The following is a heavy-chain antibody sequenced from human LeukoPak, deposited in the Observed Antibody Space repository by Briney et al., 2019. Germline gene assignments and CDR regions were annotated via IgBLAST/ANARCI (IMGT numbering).Heavy chain of an antibody. CDR1: GFTFSSYS. J-gene: IGHJ4*02. Sequence: GGSLRLSCAASGFTFSSYSMNWVRQAPGKGLEWVSSISSSSSYIYYEDSAKGRFIIFRDNAKNSLYLQMNSLRAEDTAVFYSARKGLYNGSSLKVGYWGQGTLVTVSS. D-gene: IGHD1-26*01. CDR2: ISSSSSYI. CDR3: ARKGLYNGSSLKVGY. V-gene: IGHV3-21*01.